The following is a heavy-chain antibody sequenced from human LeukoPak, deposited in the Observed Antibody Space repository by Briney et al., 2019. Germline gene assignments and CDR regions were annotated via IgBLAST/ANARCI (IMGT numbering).Heavy chain of an antibody. Sequence: EESLKISCKGSGYSFSTYWIGWVRQMPGKGLEWMGILYPGDSDTRYSPSFQGQVTISADKSINTANLQWSSLKASDTAMYYCASSSGSKFYFDYWGQGTPVTVSS. V-gene: IGHV5-51*01. CDR3: ASSSGSKFYFDY. D-gene: IGHD1-26*01. CDR1: GYSFSTYW. CDR2: LYPGDSDT. J-gene: IGHJ4*02.